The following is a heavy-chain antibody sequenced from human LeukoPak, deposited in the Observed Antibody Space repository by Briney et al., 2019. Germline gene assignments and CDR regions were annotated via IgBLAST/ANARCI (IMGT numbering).Heavy chain of an antibody. CDR1: GGSFSGYY. Sequence: SETLSLTCAVYGGSFSGYYWSWIRQPPGKGLEWIGEINHSGSTNYNPSHKSRVTISVDTSKNQFSLKLSSRPDDTAVVYCGARGEIVVVPAATLFDPWGQGTLVTVSS. J-gene: IGHJ5*02. CDR2: INHSGST. CDR3: ARGEIVVVPAATLFDP. D-gene: IGHD2-2*01. V-gene: IGHV4-34*01.